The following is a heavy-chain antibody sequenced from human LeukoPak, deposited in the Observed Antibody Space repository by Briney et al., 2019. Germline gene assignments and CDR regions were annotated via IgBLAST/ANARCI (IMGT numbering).Heavy chain of an antibody. V-gene: IGHV4-30-2*01. CDR1: GGSISSGGYY. CDR3: AREVVVAAHFDC. D-gene: IGHD2-15*01. CDR2: IYHSGTT. J-gene: IGHJ4*02. Sequence: SETLSLTCTVSGGSISSGGYYWSWIRQPPGKGLEWIGYIYHSGTTYYNPSLKSRVTISVDRSKDQFSLNLRSVTAADTAVYYCAREVVVAAHFDCWGQGTLVTVSS.